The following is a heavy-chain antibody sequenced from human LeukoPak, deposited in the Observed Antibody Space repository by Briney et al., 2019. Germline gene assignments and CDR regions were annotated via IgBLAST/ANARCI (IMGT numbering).Heavy chain of an antibody. J-gene: IGHJ4*02. CDR1: GGTFSRYA. D-gene: IGHD5-12*01. CDR2: IIPLLSTV. CDR3: ARDGYIGYDLFDS. V-gene: IGHV1-69*13. Sequence: ASVKVSCKAPGGTFSRYAISWVRQAPGQGLEWMGAIIPLLSTVNYAQNFQGRVTITADESTSTAYMELSSLRSTDTAVYYCARDGYIGYDLFDSWGRGTLVTVS.